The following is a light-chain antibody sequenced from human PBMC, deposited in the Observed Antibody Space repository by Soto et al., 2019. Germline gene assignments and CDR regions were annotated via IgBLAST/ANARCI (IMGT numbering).Light chain of an antibody. Sequence: DIQMTQSPSTLSASVGDRVTITCRASQSISIWLAWYQQKPGKAPKVLIYDASSLESGVPSRFSGSGSGTEFTLTISSLQPDDFATYYCQQYSNYLYSFGQGTKLEI. V-gene: IGKV1-5*01. CDR2: DAS. J-gene: IGKJ2*01. CDR3: QQYSNYLYS. CDR1: QSISIW.